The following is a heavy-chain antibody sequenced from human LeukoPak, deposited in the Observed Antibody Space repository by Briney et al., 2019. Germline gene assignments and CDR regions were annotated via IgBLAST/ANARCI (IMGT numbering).Heavy chain of an antibody. V-gene: IGHV4-59*01. D-gene: IGHD4-23*01. CDR2: IYYSGST. CDR1: GGSISTYY. Sequence: SETLSLTCSVSGGSISTYYWSWIRQPPGKGLEWIGYIYYSGSTNYNPSLKSRVTTSVDTSKNQFSLKLSSVTAADTAVYYCARDTGTVVDYWGQGTLVTVSS. CDR3: ARDTGTVVDY. J-gene: IGHJ4*02.